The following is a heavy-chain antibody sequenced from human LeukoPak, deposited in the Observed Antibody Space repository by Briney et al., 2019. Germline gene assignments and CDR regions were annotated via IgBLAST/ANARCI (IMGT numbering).Heavy chain of an antibody. CDR2: IIPIFGPP. D-gene: IGHD1-26*01. V-gene: IGHV1-69*05. CDR1: GGTFSTKG. Sequence: SVKVSCKASGGTFSTKGISWVRQAPGQGLEWMGRIIPIFGPPKYAQKFQGTVPITTYESTSTAYMELSSLTSEDTAVYYCARSSGSHYYFDYWGQGTLVTVSS. CDR3: ARSSGSHYYFDY. J-gene: IGHJ4*02.